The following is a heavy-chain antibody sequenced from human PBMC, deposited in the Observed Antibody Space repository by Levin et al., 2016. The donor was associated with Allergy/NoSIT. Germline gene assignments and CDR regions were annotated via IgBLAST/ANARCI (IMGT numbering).Heavy chain of an antibody. V-gene: IGHV7-4-1*02. J-gene: IGHJ6*03. CDR3: ARPTWDPYYYYYMDV. D-gene: IGHD1-26*01. Sequence: WVRQAPGQGLEWMGWINTNTGNPTYAQGFTGRFVFSLDTSVSTAYLQISSLKAEDTAVYYCARPTWDPYYYYYMDVWGKGTTVTVSS. CDR2: INTNTGNP.